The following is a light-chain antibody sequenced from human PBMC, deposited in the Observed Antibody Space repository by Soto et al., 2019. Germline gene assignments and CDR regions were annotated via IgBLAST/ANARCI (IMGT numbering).Light chain of an antibody. V-gene: IGLV2-14*01. CDR2: EVS. CDR3: SSYTSSSTLDV. J-gene: IGLJ1*01. Sequence: QSVLTQPASVSGSPGQSITISCTGTSSDVGGYNYVSWYQQHPGKAPKLMIYEVSNRPSGVSNRFSGSKSGNTASLTISGLQAADEADYYCSSYTSSSTLDVFGTGTKLTVL. CDR1: SSDVGGYNY.